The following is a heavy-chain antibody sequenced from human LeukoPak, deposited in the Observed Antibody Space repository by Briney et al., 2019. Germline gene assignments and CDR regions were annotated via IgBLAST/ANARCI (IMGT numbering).Heavy chain of an antibody. V-gene: IGHV3-33*01. CDR1: GFGFSNYG. D-gene: IGHD6-6*01. CDR3: ARVPLDYSTSAIDC. Sequence: PGRSLRLSCAASGFGFSNYGMHWGRQAPDKGLEWVAVIWSNGNNKYYTDSVKGRFIISRDNSKNTLYLQMNSLRGDDTAVYYCARVPLDYSTSAIDCWGQGTLVTVSS. J-gene: IGHJ4*02. CDR2: IWSNGNNK.